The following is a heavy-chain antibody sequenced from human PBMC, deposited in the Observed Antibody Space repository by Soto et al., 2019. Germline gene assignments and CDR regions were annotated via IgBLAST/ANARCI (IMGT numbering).Heavy chain of an antibody. CDR2: ISAYNGNT. Sequence: ASVKVSCKASGYTFTSYGISWVRRAPGQGLEWMGWISAYNGNTNYAQKLQGRVTMTTDTSTSTAYMELRAEDTAIYYCAREDGVVGSSSAFDHWGLGTLVTVSS. V-gene: IGHV1-18*01. J-gene: IGHJ4*02. CDR1: GYTFTSYG. CDR3: AREDGVVGSSSAFDH. D-gene: IGHD1-26*01.